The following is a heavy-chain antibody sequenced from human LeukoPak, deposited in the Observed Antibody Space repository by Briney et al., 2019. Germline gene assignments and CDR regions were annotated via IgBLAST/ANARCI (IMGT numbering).Heavy chain of an antibody. D-gene: IGHD6-13*01. CDR2: INPNSGGT. CDR3: ARDSGSWANWFDP. V-gene: IGHV1-2*02. J-gene: IGHJ5*02. CDR1: GYTFTGYY. Sequence: ASVKVSCKASGYTFTGYYMHWVRQAPGQGLEWMGWINPNSGGTNYAQKFQGRVTMTRDTSISTACVELSRLRSDDTAVYYCARDSGSWANWFDPWGQGTLVTVSS.